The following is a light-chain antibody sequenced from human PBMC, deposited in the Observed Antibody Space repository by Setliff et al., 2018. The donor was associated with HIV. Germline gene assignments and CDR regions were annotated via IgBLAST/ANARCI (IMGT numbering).Light chain of an antibody. J-gene: IGLJ1*01. CDR2: EVN. V-gene: IGLV2-23*02. CDR3: SSYARGSTYV. CDR1: SSDVGNYNL. Sequence: QSALTQPASVSRSPGQSITLSCTGTSSDVGNYNLVSWYQLHPDRAPKLMIYEVNKRPSGVSNRFSGSKSGNTASLTISGLQAEEEADYYCSSYARGSTYVFGTETKVTVL.